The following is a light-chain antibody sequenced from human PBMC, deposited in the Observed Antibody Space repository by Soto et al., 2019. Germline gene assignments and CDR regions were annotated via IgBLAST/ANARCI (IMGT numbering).Light chain of an antibody. CDR2: GAS. J-gene: IGKJ1*01. CDR3: QQYNNWPPWT. V-gene: IGKV3-15*01. CDR1: QSVSSSY. Sequence: EIVLTQSPGTLSLSPGERATLSCRASQSVSSSYLAWYQQKPGQAPRLLIYGASTRATGIPARFRGSGSGTEFTLTISSLQSEDFAVYYCQQYNNWPPWTFGQGTKVDI.